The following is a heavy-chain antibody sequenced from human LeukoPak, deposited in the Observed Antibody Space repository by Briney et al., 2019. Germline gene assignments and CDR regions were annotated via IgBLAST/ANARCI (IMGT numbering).Heavy chain of an antibody. CDR1: GFTLSSYW. Sequence: PGESLRLSCAASGFTLSSYWMHWVRQAPGKGLVWVSRIKSDGRTNYADSVKGRFTISRDNAKNTVSLQMNSLRAEDTGVYYCARAPSEIGGYYPEYFRHWGQGTLVIVSS. CDR2: IKSDGRT. V-gene: IGHV3-74*01. CDR3: ARAPSEIGGYYPEYFRH. D-gene: IGHD3-22*01. J-gene: IGHJ1*01.